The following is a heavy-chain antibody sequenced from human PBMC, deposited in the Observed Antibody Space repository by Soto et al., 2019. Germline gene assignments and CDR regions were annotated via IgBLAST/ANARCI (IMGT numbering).Heavy chain of an antibody. CDR2: ISGSGDST. D-gene: IGHD2-21*02. Sequence: PGGSLRLSCAAPGFTFNNYVLSWVRQAPGKGLEWVSGISGSGDSTYYADSVKGRFTISRDNSQRTLYLQMNSLRPEDTAVYYCAFKGTAHSYYWGQGTLVTVSS. CDR1: GFTFNNYV. J-gene: IGHJ4*02. CDR3: AFKGTAHSYY. V-gene: IGHV3-23*01.